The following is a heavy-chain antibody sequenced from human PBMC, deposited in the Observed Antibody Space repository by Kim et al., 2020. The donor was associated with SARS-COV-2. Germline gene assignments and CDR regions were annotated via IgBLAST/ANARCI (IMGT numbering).Heavy chain of an antibody. CDR1: GFTFSSYS. Sequence: GGSLRLSCAASGFTFSSYSMNWVRQAPGKGLEWVSSISSSSSYIYYADSVKGRFTISRDNAKNSLYLQMNSLRAEDTAVYYCARAMGRGYGMDVWGQGTTVTVSS. D-gene: IGHD3-10*01. J-gene: IGHJ6*02. CDR2: ISSSSSYI. CDR3: ARAMGRGYGMDV. V-gene: IGHV3-21*01.